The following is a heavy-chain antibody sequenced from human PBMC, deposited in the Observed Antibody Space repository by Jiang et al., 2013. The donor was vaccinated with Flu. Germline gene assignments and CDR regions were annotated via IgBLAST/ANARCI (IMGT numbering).Heavy chain of an antibody. Sequence: GFTFSSYAMHWVRQAPGKGLEYVSAISSNGGSTYYANSVKGRFTISRDNSKNTLYLQMGSLRAEDMAVYYRARDWSLLEGHYGDYALGYWGQGTLVTVSS. J-gene: IGHJ4*02. D-gene: IGHD4-17*01. CDR3: ARDWSLLEGHYGDYALGY. V-gene: IGHV3-64*01. CDR1: GFTFSSYA. CDR2: ISSNGGST.